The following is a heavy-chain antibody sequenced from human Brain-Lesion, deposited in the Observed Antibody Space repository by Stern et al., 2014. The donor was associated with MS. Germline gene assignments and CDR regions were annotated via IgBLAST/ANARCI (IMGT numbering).Heavy chain of an antibody. D-gene: IGHD6-6*01. CDR3: ARRGDSSSSGFDY. J-gene: IGHJ4*02. Sequence: VQLVESGAEVKKPGESLKISCKGSGYRFTSNWIGWVRQMPGKGLEWVGIHWPGASDTRYSPSFQGQVTISADKSISTAYLQWSSLQASDTAMYYCARRGDSSSSGFDYWGQGTLVIVSS. CDR1: GYRFTSNW. V-gene: IGHV5-51*01. CDR2: HWPGASDT.